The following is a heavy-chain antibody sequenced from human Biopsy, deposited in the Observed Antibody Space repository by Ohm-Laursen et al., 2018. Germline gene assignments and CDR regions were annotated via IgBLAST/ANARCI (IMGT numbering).Heavy chain of an antibody. J-gene: IGHJ4*02. CDR1: SYTFTDHN. CDR3: ARDPLNGHKHFDY. V-gene: IGHV1-2*02. Sequence: ASVKVSCKSSSYTFTDHNIHWMRQAPGQGLEWLGYINSKTGATNYAQKFQGTVAMTRDTSISTAYLALGSLRSADTAIYYCARDPLNGHKHFDYWGQGSLVTVSS. CDR2: INSKTGAT. D-gene: IGHD2-8*01.